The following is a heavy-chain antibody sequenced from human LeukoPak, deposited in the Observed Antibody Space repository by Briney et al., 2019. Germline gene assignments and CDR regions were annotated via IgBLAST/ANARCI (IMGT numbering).Heavy chain of an antibody. CDR3: ATVAGDDYYDSSGYFDY. V-gene: IGHV3-7*01. Sequence: PGGSLRLSCAASGFTFSSYWMSWVRQAPGKGLGWVANIKQDGSEKYYVDSVKGRFTISRDNAKNSLYLQMNSLRAEDTAVYYCATVAGDDYYDSSGYFDYWGQGTLVTVSS. CDR1: GFTFSSYW. D-gene: IGHD3-22*01. CDR2: IKQDGSEK. J-gene: IGHJ4*02.